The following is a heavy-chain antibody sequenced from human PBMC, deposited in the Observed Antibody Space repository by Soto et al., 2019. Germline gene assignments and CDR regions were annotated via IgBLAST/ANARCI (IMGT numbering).Heavy chain of an antibody. Sequence: VQLVQSGAEVKKPGSSVKVSCRASGGTFGSHTISWVRQAPGQGLECMGGIIPMFGGTNYARRFQGRLTMTANESTTAAYMEVSSRTSEDTAVYHCAAAGVSTSGYRPLTGYHYYGLDVWGQGTTAIV. V-gene: IGHV1-69*12. D-gene: IGHD5-18*01. CDR3: AAAGVSTSGYRPLTGYHYYGLDV. CDR1: GGTFGSHT. CDR2: IIPMFGGT. J-gene: IGHJ6*02.